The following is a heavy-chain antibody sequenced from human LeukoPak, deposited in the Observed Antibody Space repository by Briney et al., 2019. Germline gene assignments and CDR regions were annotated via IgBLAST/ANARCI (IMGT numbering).Heavy chain of an antibody. J-gene: IGHJ4*02. D-gene: IGHD4-23*01. CDR1: GFTFSNYW. Sequence: GGSLRLSCAASGFTFSNYWMHWVRQAPGKGLVWVSRINGDGRSTTYADSVKGRFTISRDNAKNSLYLQMNSLRAEDTAVYYCARDRTVVTPRGPFDYWGQGTLVTVSS. CDR3: ARDRTVVTPRGPFDY. CDR2: INGDGRST. V-gene: IGHV3-74*01.